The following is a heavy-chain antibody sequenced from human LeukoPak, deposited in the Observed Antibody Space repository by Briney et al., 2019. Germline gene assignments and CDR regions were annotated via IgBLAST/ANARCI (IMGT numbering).Heavy chain of an antibody. CDR3: ARGLTYHYDSSGYYYDY. CDR2: INHSGST. Sequence: PSETLSLTCAVYGGSFSGYYWSWIRQPPGKGLEWIGEINHSGSTNYNPSLKSRVTISVDTSKNQFSLKLSSVTAADTAVYYCARGLTYHYDSSGYYYDYWGQGTLVTVSS. D-gene: IGHD3-22*01. J-gene: IGHJ4*02. V-gene: IGHV4-34*01. CDR1: GGSFSGYY.